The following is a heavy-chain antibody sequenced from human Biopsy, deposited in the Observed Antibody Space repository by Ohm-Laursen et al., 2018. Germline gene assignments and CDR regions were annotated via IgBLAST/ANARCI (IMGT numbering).Heavy chain of an antibody. CDR1: GYTFTSYE. CDR3: ARADPPLFYYGSGSSNWFDP. J-gene: IGHJ5*02. CDR2: MNPDSGNT. D-gene: IGHD3-10*01. Sequence: EASVKVSCKTSGYTFTSYEINWVRQATGQGLEWMGWMNPDSGNTGYAQNFQGRVTMTRNTSISTAYMELSSLRSEDTAVYFCARADPPLFYYGSGSSNWFDPWGQGTPVTVSS. V-gene: IGHV1-8*01.